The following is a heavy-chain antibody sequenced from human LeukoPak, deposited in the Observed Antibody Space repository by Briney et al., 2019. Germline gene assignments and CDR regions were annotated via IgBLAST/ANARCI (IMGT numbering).Heavy chain of an antibody. J-gene: IGHJ4*02. CDR2: ISYDGSNK. CDR3: AKGTFDY. CDR1: GFTFSSYG. V-gene: IGHV3-30*18. Sequence: GGSLRLSCAASGFTFSSYGIHWVRQAPGKGMEWVAVISYDGSNKYYADSVKGRFTISRDNSKNTLYLQMNSLRAEDTAVYYCAKGTFDYWGQGTLVTVSS.